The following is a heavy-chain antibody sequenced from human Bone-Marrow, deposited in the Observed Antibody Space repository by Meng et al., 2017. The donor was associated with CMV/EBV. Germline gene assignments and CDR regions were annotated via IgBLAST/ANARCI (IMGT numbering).Heavy chain of an antibody. D-gene: IGHD3-16*02. V-gene: IGHV4-39*07. J-gene: IGHJ4*02. CDR1: GGSISSSSYY. Sequence: SETLSLTCTVSGGSISSSSYYWGWIRQPPGKGLEWIGSIYSSGSTYYNPSLKSRVTISVDTSKNQFSPKLSSVTAADTAVYYCAREEDDYVWGSYRYRGGFDYWGQGTLVTVSS. CDR3: AREEDDYVWGSYRYRGGFDY. CDR2: IYSSGST.